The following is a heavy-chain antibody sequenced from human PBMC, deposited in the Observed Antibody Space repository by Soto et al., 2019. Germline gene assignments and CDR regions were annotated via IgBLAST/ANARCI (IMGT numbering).Heavy chain of an antibody. CDR2: INHSGST. CDR3: ARVEYYYGSGSYVLYDY. J-gene: IGHJ4*02. Sequence: QVQLQQWGAGLLKPSETLSLTCAVYGGSFSGYYWSWIRQPSGKGLEWIGEINHSGSTNYNPSLKSRVTMSVDTSKNQFSLKLSSVTAADTAVYYCARVEYYYGSGSYVLYDYWGQGTLVTVSS. D-gene: IGHD3-10*01. V-gene: IGHV4-34*01. CDR1: GGSFSGYY.